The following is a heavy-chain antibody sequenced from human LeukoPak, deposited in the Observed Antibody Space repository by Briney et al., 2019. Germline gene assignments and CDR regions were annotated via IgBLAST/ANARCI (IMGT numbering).Heavy chain of an antibody. D-gene: IGHD5-18*01. CDR3: ARLGGYSYGYLDY. Sequence: AEALKISWKGSGYRFTNYWIGLGRQMPGKRVWWVGIIYAADSDTRYSPSFPGQVTISADKSIRTAYLQWRSLKASDTAMYYCARLGGYSYGYLDYWGEGTLVTVSS. V-gene: IGHV5-51*01. J-gene: IGHJ4*02. CDR2: IYAADSDT. CDR1: GYRFTNYW.